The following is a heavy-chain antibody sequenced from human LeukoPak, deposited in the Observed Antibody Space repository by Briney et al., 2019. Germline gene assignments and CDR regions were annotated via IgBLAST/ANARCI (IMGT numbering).Heavy chain of an antibody. J-gene: IGHJ4*02. V-gene: IGHV1-2*02. CDR3: AREIGHYDILTGYYRGSNNFDY. Sequence: RGASVQVSCKASGYTFTGYYMHWVRQAPGQGLEWMGWSNPNSGGTNYAQKCQGRVTMTRDTSISTAYMELSRLRSDDTAVYYCAREIGHYDILTGYYRGSNNFDYWGQGTLVTVSS. CDR2: SNPNSGGT. CDR1: GYTFTGYY. D-gene: IGHD3-9*01.